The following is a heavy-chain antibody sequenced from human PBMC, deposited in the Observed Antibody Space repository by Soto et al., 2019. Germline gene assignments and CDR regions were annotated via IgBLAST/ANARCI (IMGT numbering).Heavy chain of an antibody. Sequence: ASVKVSCKASGYTLTSYGISWVRQAPGQGLEWMGWISAYNGNTNYAQKLQGRVTMTTDTSTSTAYMELRSLRSDDTAVYYCARDQEEQLVLSGWFDPWGQGTLVTVSS. V-gene: IGHV1-18*04. CDR1: GYTLTSYG. CDR2: ISAYNGNT. D-gene: IGHD6-6*01. CDR3: ARDQEEQLVLSGWFDP. J-gene: IGHJ5*02.